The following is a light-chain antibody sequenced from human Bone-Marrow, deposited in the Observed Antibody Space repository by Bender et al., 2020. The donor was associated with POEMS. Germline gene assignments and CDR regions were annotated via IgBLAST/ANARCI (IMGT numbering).Light chain of an antibody. CDR2: DVS. CDR1: SSDVGGYDY. J-gene: IGLJ3*02. Sequence: QSALTQPASVSGSPGQSITISCTGTSSDVGGYDYVSWYQHHTGKVPKLLIYDVSNRPSHISNRFSGSKSGNTASLTISGLQAEDEADYYCQSGDSGGTSSWVFGGGTKLTVL. V-gene: IGLV2-14*03. CDR3: QSGDSGGTSSWV.